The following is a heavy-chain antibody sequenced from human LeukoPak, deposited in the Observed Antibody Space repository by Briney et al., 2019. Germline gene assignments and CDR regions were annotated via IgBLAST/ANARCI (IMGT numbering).Heavy chain of an antibody. J-gene: IGHJ4*02. CDR3: AKGGGSWLFSTDPFDY. V-gene: IGHV3-30*02. D-gene: IGHD3-9*01. Sequence: PGGSLRLSCAAAGFTFSHYGMHWVRQAPGKGLEWVPYIASDGNYKDYADSVKGRFTISRDNSKNTLYLQMNSLRAEDTAVYYCAKGGGSWLFSTDPFDYWGQGTLVTVSS. CDR2: IASDGNYK. CDR1: GFTFSHYG.